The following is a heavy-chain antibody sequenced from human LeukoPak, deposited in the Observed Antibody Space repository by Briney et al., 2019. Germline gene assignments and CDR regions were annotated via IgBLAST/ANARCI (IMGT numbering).Heavy chain of an antibody. CDR2: INTDGNST. J-gene: IGHJ4*02. V-gene: IGHV3-74*01. Sequence: PGGSLRLFCAASGFNFSTNCMHWVSQAPGKGLVWVSQINTDGNSTTYADSVKGRFTISRDNAKNSLYLQMNSLRAEDTAVYYCVRERSTELAATIINYWSQGTLATVSS. D-gene: IGHD6-13*01. CDR3: VRERSTELAATIINY. CDR1: GFNFSTNC.